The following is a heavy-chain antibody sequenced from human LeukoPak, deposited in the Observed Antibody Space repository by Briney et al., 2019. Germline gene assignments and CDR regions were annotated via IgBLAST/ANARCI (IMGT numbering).Heavy chain of an antibody. CDR2: ISSSSSTI. Sequence: PGGSLRLSCAASGFTFSSYSINWVRQAPGKGLEWVSYISSSSSTIYYADSVKGRFTISRDNAKNSLYLQMNSLRAEDTAVYYCAREVPNYYGMDVWGQGTTVTVSS. V-gene: IGHV3-48*01. CDR1: GFTFSSYS. J-gene: IGHJ6*02. CDR3: AREVPNYYGMDV.